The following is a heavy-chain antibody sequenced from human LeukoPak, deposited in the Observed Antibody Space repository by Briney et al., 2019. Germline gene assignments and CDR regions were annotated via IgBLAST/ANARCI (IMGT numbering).Heavy chain of an antibody. V-gene: IGHV3-11*01. CDR2: ISSSGSTI. Sequence: GGSLRLSCAASGFTFSDYYMSWIRQAPGKGLEWVSYISSSGSTIYYADSVKGRFTISRDNAKNSLYLQMNSLRAEDTAVCYCAREQLAYCGGDCYSGGYWGQGTLVTVSS. J-gene: IGHJ4*02. CDR1: GFTFSDYY. CDR3: AREQLAYCGGDCYSGGY. D-gene: IGHD2-21*02.